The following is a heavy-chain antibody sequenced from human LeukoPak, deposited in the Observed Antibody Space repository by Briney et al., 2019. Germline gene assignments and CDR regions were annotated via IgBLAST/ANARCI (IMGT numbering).Heavy chain of an antibody. CDR2: INHSGST. D-gene: IGHD4-17*01. V-gene: IGHV4-39*07. Sequence: SETLSLTCTVSGGSISSSSYYWGWIRQPPGKGLEWIGEINHSGSTNYNPSLKSRVTISVDTSKNQFSLKLSSVTAADTAVYYCARRWAEFYGDYVEDWGQGTLVTVSS. J-gene: IGHJ4*02. CDR3: ARRWAEFYGDYVED. CDR1: GGSISSSSYY.